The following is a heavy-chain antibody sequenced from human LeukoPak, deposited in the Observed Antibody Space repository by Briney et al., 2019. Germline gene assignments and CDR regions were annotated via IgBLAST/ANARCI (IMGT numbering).Heavy chain of an antibody. CDR3: ARQWPGSYDSSATLDY. V-gene: IGHV4-34*01. J-gene: IGHJ4*02. Sequence: PSETLSLTCAVYGGSFSGYYWSWIRQPPGKGLEWIGEINHSGSTNYNPSLRSRVTISVDTSKNQFSLKLSSVTAADTAVYYCARQWPGSYDSSATLDYWGQGTLVTVSS. D-gene: IGHD3-22*01. CDR1: GGSFSGYY. CDR2: INHSGST.